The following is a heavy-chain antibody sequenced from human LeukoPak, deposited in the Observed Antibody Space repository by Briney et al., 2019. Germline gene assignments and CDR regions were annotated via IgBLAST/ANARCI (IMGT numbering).Heavy chain of an antibody. Sequence: ETLSLTCAVSGYSISSGYYWGWIRQPPGKGLEWVGRIKSKTDGGTTDYAAPVKGRFTISRDDSENTLYVQMNSLKTEDTAVYYCATDRALWFGESTYMDVGGKGTTVTVSS. CDR3: ATDRALWFGESTYMDV. CDR1: GYSISSGYY. J-gene: IGHJ6*03. D-gene: IGHD3-10*01. V-gene: IGHV3-15*01. CDR2: IKSKTDGGTT.